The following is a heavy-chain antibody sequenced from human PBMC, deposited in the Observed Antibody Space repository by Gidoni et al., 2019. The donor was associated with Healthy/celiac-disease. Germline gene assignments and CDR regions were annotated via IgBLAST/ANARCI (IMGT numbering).Heavy chain of an antibody. V-gene: IGHV1-69*02. CDR1: GGTFSSYT. Sequence: QVQLVQSGAEVKKPGSSVKVSCKASGGTFSSYTISWVRQAPGQGLEWMGRIIPILGIANYAQKFQGRVTITADKSTSTAYMELSSLRSEDTAVYYCARSGYYDSSGYYPYYFDYWGQGTLVTVSS. CDR2: IIPILGIA. CDR3: ARSGYYDSSGYYPYYFDY. D-gene: IGHD3-22*01. J-gene: IGHJ4*02.